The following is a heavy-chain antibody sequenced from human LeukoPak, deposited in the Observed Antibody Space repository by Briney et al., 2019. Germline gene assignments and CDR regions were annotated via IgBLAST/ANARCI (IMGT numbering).Heavy chain of an antibody. CDR2: INRDGSQK. Sequence: GGSLRLSCAASGFSLSAYWMTWVRQAPGKGLEWVANINRDGSQKNHVDSVKGRFTISRDNAKNSLYLQMNSLRAEDTAVYYCASRLGAKGYWGQGTLVTVSS. D-gene: IGHD1-26*01. CDR3: ASRLGAKGY. CDR1: GFSLSAYW. J-gene: IGHJ4*02. V-gene: IGHV3-7*01.